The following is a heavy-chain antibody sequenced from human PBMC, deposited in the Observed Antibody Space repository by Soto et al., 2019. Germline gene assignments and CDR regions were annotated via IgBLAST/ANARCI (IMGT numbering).Heavy chain of an antibody. J-gene: IGHJ5*02. CDR3: ARKIVLMVYLDTQTKNWFDP. D-gene: IGHD2-8*01. Sequence: SETLSLTCAVYGGSFSGYYWSWIRQPPGKGLEWIGEINHSGSTNYNPSLKSRVTISVDTSKNQFSLKLSSVTAADTAVYYCARKIVLMVYLDTQTKNWFDPWGQGTLVTVSS. CDR1: GGSFSGYY. CDR2: INHSGST. V-gene: IGHV4-34*01.